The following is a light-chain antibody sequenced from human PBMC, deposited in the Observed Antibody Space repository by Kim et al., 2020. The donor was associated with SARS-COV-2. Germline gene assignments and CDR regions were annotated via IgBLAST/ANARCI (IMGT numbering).Light chain of an antibody. CDR1: SSDVGGYNY. J-gene: IGLJ2*01. CDR3: SSYTSSSTLVV. Sequence: QSITISCTGTSSDVGGYNYVSWYQQHPGKAPKLLIYGVSTRPSGVSNRFSGSKSGNTASLTISGLQAEDEADYYCSSYTSSSTLVVFGGGTQLTVL. CDR2: GVS. V-gene: IGLV2-14*03.